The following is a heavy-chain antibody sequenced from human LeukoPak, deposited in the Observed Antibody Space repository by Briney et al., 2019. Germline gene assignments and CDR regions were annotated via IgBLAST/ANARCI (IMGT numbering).Heavy chain of an antibody. CDR3: ARAQCKTYYYDSSGYYYYYMDV. CDR1: GFTFSSYS. CDR2: ISSSSSYI. Sequence: GGSLRLSCAASGFTFSSYSMNWVRQAPGKGLEWVSSISSSSSYIYYADSVKGRFTIYRDNAKNSLYLQMNSLSAEDTPVYYFARAQCKTYYYDSSGYYYYYMDVWGKGNTVTVS. D-gene: IGHD3-22*01. J-gene: IGHJ6*03. V-gene: IGHV3-21*01.